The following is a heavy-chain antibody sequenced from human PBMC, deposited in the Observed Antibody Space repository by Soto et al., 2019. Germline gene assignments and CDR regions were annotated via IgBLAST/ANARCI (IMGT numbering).Heavy chain of an antibody. D-gene: IGHD1-26*01. V-gene: IGHV3-23*01. J-gene: IGHJ4*02. CDR3: ARRGSGSDYAY. CDR2: ISGSGDST. CDR1: GFTFSSYA. Sequence: EVQLLESGGGLVQPGGSLRLSCAASGFTFSSYAMRWVRQAPVKGLEWVSAISGSGDSTYYADSVKGRFTISRDNSKNTLYLQMNSLRAEDTAVYYCARRGSGSDYAYWGQGNLVTVSS.